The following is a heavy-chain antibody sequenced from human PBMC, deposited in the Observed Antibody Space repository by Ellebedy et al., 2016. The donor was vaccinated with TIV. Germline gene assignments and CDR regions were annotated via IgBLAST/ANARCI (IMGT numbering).Heavy chain of an antibody. CDR2: ISYDGSNK. Sequence: GESLKISCAASGFTFSSYGMHWVRQAPGKGLEWVAVISYDGSNKYYADSVKGRFTISRDNSKNTLYLQMNSLRAEDTAVYYCAKDQQWLVLCHAFDIWGQGTMVTVSS. J-gene: IGHJ3*02. CDR1: GFTFSSYG. CDR3: AKDQQWLVLCHAFDI. D-gene: IGHD6-19*01. V-gene: IGHV3-30*18.